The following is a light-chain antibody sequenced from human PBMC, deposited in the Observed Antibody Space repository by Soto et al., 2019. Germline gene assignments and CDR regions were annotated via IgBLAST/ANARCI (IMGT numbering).Light chain of an antibody. CDR1: QSVSSSY. CDR3: QQYGSWPPGYT. V-gene: IGKV3-20*01. CDR2: GAS. Sequence: EIVLTQSPGTLSLSPGERATLSCRASQSVSSSYLAWYQQKPGQAPRLLIYGASSRATGIPDRFSGSGSGTDFTLTISRLEPEDFAVYYCQQYGSWPPGYTFGQGTKLEIK. J-gene: IGKJ2*01.